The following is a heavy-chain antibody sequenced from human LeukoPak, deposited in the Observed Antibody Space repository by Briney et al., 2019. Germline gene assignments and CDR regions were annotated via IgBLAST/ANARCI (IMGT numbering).Heavy chain of an antibody. J-gene: IGHJ6*03. Sequence: AGSLRLTCGAYGFIFTSKLWNWDRQSPGMGLEWVSGISGSGPSTFYADYVKVSLTISRGNSKNTLFLHMNSLRGEDTAVYYCAKDGDYGDYWVYNYMDVWGKGTTVTISS. CDR3: AKDGDYGDYWVYNYMDV. CDR2: ISGSGPST. CDR1: GFIFTSKL. D-gene: IGHD4-17*01. V-gene: IGHV3-23*01.